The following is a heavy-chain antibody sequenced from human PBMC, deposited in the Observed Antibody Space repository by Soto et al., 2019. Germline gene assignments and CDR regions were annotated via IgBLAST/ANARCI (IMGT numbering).Heavy chain of an antibody. Sequence: EVQLLESGGDLIQPGGSLRLSCAASGFTFSSYAMSWVRQAPGKGLVWVSAISSSGGSTFYAESVKGRFTISRDNSRNTLYLQMNSLRAEDTAIYYCAKYQTMYPPRPYFDYWGQGTLVTVSS. D-gene: IGHD3-10*02. J-gene: IGHJ4*02. CDR2: ISSSGGST. CDR3: AKYQTMYPPRPYFDY. V-gene: IGHV3-23*01. CDR1: GFTFSSYA.